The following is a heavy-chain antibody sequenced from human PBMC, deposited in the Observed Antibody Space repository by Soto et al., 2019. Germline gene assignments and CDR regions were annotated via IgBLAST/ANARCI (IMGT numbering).Heavy chain of an antibody. CDR2: ISSSSSYI. Sequence: WGSLRLSSAGSGFTFSSYSMNWVRQAPGKGLEWVSSISSSSSYIYYADSVKGRFTISRDNAKNSLYLQMNSLRAEDTAVYYCASLTVRFHDYWGQGTLVTVSS. CDR3: ASLTVRFHDY. V-gene: IGHV3-21*01. J-gene: IGHJ4*02. D-gene: IGHD3-3*01. CDR1: GFTFSSYS.